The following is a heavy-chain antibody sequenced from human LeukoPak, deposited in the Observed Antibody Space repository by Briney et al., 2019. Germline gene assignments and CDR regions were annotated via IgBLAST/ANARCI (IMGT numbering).Heavy chain of an antibody. D-gene: IGHD2-15*01. Sequence: KPSETLSLTCTVSGGSISSHYWTWIRQSPVKGLEWLGDISNSGSTSYNPSLKSRVTISIDTSKNQFSLKLSSVTAADTAVYYCGRDALVGYFSYYYMDVWGKGTTVTVSS. CDR3: GRDALVGYFSYYYMDV. J-gene: IGHJ6*03. CDR1: GGSISSHY. V-gene: IGHV4-59*11. CDR2: ISNSGST.